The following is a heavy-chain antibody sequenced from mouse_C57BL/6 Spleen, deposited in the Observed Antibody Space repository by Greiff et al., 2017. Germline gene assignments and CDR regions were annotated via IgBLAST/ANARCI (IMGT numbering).Heavy chain of an antibody. D-gene: IGHD1-1*01. Sequence: VQLKQSGAELVRPGASVKLSCTASGFNIKDDYMHWVKQRPEQGLEWIGWIDPENGDTEYASKFQGKATITADTSSNTAYLQLSSLTSEDTAVYYCTLLRRAYYFDYWGQGTTLTVSS. V-gene: IGHV14-4*01. CDR2: IDPENGDT. CDR3: TLLRRAYYFDY. J-gene: IGHJ2*01. CDR1: GFNIKDDY.